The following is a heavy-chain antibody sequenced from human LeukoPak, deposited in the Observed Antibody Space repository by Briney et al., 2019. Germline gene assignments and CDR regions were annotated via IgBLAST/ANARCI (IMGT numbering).Heavy chain of an antibody. CDR2: INAGNGNT. V-gene: IGHV1-3*01. CDR3: AREWIEPYYYGMDV. Sequence: ASVKVSCKASGYTFTSYAMHWVRQAPGQRLEWMGWINAGNGNTKYSQEFQGRVTITRDTSASTAYMELSSLRSEDTAVYYCAREWIEPYYYGMDVWGQGTTVTVSS. J-gene: IGHJ6*02. CDR1: GYTFTSYA. D-gene: IGHD5-12*01.